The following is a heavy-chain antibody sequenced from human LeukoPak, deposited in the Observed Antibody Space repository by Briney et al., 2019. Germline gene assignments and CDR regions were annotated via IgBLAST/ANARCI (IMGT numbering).Heavy chain of an antibody. Sequence: QAGGSLRLSCAVSGFTFSSYVMSWVRQAPGKGLEWVSAISGSGGSTYYADSVKGRFTLSRDNSKNTLYLQMNSLRAEDTAVYYCAKVPYDSSGYYYFDYWGQGTLVTVSS. CDR1: GFTFSSYV. CDR2: ISGSGGST. CDR3: AKVPYDSSGYYYFDY. J-gene: IGHJ4*02. V-gene: IGHV3-23*01. D-gene: IGHD3-22*01.